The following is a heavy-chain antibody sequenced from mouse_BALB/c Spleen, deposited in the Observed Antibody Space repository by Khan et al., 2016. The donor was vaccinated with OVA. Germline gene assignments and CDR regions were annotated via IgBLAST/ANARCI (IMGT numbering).Heavy chain of an antibody. CDR1: GYPFPSYT. Sequence: QVQLKQSGAELARPGASVKMSCKASGYPFPSYTIHWIKERPGQGLEWIGYINPSHGYTNYNQKFKDKATLPTDKSSTTAYLQLSSLTSDDSAVYNCVRDGAYHRNDGWFAYWGQGTLVTVAA. J-gene: IGHJ3*01. V-gene: IGHV1-4*01. D-gene: IGHD2-14*01. CDR2: INPSHGYT. CDR3: VRDGAYHRNDGWFAY.